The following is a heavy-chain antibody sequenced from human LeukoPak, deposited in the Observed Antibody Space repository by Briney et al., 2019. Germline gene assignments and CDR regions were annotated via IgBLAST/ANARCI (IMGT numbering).Heavy chain of an antibody. CDR1: GGSISSYY. J-gene: IGHJ4*02. CDR3: AKYVWGSYPTFEDY. Sequence: SETLSLTCTVSGGSISSYYWSWIRQPPGKGLEWIGYISYSGSTNYNPSLKSRVTISVDTSKNQFSLKLSSVTAADTAVYYCAKYVWGSYPTFEDYWGQGTLATVSS. CDR2: ISYSGST. D-gene: IGHD3-16*02. V-gene: IGHV4-59*01.